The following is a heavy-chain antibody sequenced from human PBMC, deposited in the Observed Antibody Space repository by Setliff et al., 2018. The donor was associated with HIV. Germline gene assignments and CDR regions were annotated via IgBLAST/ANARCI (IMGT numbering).Heavy chain of an antibody. D-gene: IGHD2-15*01. J-gene: IGHJ4*02. V-gene: IGHV4-38-2*02. CDR1: GYSISSGYY. CDR3: ASEDCGGGSCRPDN. Sequence: SETLSLTCIVSGYSISSGYYWGWIRQPPGKGLEWIGSMYHSGSTYYNPALKSRVTISLDTSKNQFSLKLSSVTVADTAVYYCASEDCGGGSCRPDNWGQGTLVTVSS. CDR2: MYHSGST.